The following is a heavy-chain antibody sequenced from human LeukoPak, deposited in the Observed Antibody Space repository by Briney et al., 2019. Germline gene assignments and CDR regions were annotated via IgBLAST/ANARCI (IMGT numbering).Heavy chain of an antibody. V-gene: IGHV4-59*01. CDR3: ATFIAAAGNDAFDI. J-gene: IGHJ3*02. CDR2: IYYSGST. CDR1: GGSISSYY. D-gene: IGHD6-13*01. Sequence: SETLSLTCTVSGGSISSYYWSWIRQPPGKGLEWIGYIYYSGSTTYNPSLKSRVTISVDTSKYQFSLKLSSVTAADTAVYYCATFIAAAGNDAFDIWGQGTMVTVSS.